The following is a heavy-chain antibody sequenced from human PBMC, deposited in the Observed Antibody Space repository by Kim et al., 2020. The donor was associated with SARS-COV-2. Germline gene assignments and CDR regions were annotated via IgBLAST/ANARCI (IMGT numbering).Heavy chain of an antibody. CDR2: MRQDGSRK. D-gene: IGHD3-16*01. CDR1: GFIFSSYW. V-gene: IGHV3-7*01. CDR3: ARGGGDSWSYYFDN. Sequence: GGSLRLSCAGSGSGFIFSSYWMSWVRQAPGKGMEWVAKMRQDGSRKYYVDSVEGRFTISRDNAKNSLYLQMNSLRAEDTAVYYCARGGGDSWSYYFDNWGRGTLVTVSS. J-gene: IGHJ4*02.